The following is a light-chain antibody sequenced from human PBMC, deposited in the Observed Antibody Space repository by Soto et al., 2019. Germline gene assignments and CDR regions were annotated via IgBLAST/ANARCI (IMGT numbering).Light chain of an antibody. CDR1: QSVSSN. J-gene: IGKJ3*01. CDR3: RQYNNWPSFT. CDR2: GAS. Sequence: EIVMTQSPAALSVSPGERATLSCRASQSVSSNLAWYQQKPGQAPRLLIYGASTRATGIPVRFSGSGSGTEFTHTISSLQSEDFAVYYCRQYNNWPSFTFGPGTKVDIK. V-gene: IGKV3-15*01.